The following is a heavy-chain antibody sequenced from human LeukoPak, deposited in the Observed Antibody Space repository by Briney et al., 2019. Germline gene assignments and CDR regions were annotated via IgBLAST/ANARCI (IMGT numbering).Heavy chain of an antibody. J-gene: IGHJ5*02. CDR1: GYTFTSYD. CDR2: TNPNSGNT. V-gene: IGHV1-8*01. D-gene: IGHD3-3*01. Sequence: ASVKVSCKASGYTFTSYDINWVRQATGQGLEWMGWTNPNSGNTGYAQKFQGRVTMTRNTSISTAYMELSSLRSEDTAVYYCARGPEKSNRPVLRFLEWFRGLYDPWGQGTLVTVSS. CDR3: ARGPEKSNRPVLRFLEWFRGLYDP.